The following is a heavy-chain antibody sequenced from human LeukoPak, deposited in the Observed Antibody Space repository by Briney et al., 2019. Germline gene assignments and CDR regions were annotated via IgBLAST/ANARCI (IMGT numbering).Heavy chain of an antibody. Sequence: GGSLRLSRAASGFTFSNYAMSWGRQAPGKGLEWVSGISGSGTYTYYADSVKGRFTISRDNSKNTLHLQMNTLRAEDTAVYYCAKSDPFMSAAGMFDKWGQGTLVSVSS. D-gene: IGHD6-13*01. CDR1: GFTFSNYA. V-gene: IGHV3-23*01. J-gene: IGHJ4*02. CDR2: ISGSGTYT. CDR3: AKSDPFMSAAGMFDK.